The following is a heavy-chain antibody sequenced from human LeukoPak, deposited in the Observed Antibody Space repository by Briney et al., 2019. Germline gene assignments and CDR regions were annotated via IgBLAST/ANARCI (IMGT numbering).Heavy chain of an antibody. J-gene: IGHJ2*01. CDR2: IIPIFGTA. D-gene: IGHD3-16*01. V-gene: IGHV1-69*06. CDR3: ATAWGQQIGDL. CDR1: GGTFSSYA. Sequence: SVKVSCKASGGTFSSYAISWVRQAPGQGLEWMGGIIPIFGTANYAQKFQGRVTMTEDTSTDTAYMELSSLRSEDTAVYYCATAWGQQIGDLWGRGTLVTVSS.